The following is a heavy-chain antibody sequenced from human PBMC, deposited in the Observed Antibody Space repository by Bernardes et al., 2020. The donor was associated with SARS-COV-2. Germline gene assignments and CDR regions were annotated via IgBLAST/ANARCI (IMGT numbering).Heavy chain of an antibody. V-gene: IGHV4-59*01. CDR3: ASCPGPVVTEWYFDL. Sequence: SETLSLTCSVSGGSITSYYWNWIRQPPGKGLEWMGYISYIGSANCNPSLKSRVTISVDTSKNQFSLKLSSVTAADTAVYYCASCPGPVVTEWYFDLWGRGTLVTVSS. CDR2: ISYIGSA. D-gene: IGHD2-15*01. CDR1: GGSITSYY. J-gene: IGHJ2*01.